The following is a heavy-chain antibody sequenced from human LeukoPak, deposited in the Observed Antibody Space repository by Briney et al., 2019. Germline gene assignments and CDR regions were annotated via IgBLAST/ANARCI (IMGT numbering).Heavy chain of an antibody. CDR3: ARDSNLIVDY. J-gene: IGHJ4*02. CDR1: GGSISSGGYY. CDR2: IYYSGST. D-gene: IGHD2-21*01. Sequence: SETLSFTCTVSGGSISSGGYYWSWIRQHPGKGLEWIGYIYYSGSTYYNPSLKSRVTISVDTSKNQFSLKLSSVTAADTAVYYCARDSNLIVDYWGQGTLVTVSS. V-gene: IGHV4-31*03.